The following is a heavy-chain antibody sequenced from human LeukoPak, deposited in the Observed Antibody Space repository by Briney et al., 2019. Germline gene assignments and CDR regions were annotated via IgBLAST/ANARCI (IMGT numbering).Heavy chain of an antibody. CDR3: ARDRYFHH. J-gene: IGHJ1*01. Sequence: SETLSLTCTVSGGSISSYYWSWIRQPPGKGLEWIGCIYNSGSTNYNPSLRSRVTISVDTSKNQFSLKLTSVTATDTAVYYCARDRYFHHWGQGSLVTVSS. V-gene: IGHV4-59*01. CDR2: IYNSGST. CDR1: GGSISSYY.